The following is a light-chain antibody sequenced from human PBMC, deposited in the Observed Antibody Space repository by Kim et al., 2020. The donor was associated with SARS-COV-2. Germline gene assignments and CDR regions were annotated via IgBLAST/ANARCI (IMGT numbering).Light chain of an antibody. CDR3: QQYNGYSWT. J-gene: IGKJ1*01. CDR2: KAS. Sequence: ATVGDRVTITCRASQSISSWLAWYQQKPGKAPKLLIYKASSLESGVPSRFSGSGSGTEFTLTISSLQPDDFATYYCQQYNGYSWTFGQGTKVDIK. CDR1: QSISSW. V-gene: IGKV1-5*03.